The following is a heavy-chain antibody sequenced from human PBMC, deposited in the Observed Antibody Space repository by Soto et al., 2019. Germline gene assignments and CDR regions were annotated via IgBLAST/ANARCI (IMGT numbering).Heavy chain of an antibody. Sequence: SETLSLTCTVSGSSFSSSTYYWGWIRQPPGKGLEWIGSMYSGGNTYYNPSLKSRVTVSVDTSKNHFSLKLTSVTAADTAMYYCARQPYDSTGYYYGVWGQGTLVTVSS. D-gene: IGHD3-22*01. CDR3: ARQPYDSTGYYYGV. V-gene: IGHV4-39*01. J-gene: IGHJ4*02. CDR1: GSSFSSSTYY. CDR2: MYSGGNT.